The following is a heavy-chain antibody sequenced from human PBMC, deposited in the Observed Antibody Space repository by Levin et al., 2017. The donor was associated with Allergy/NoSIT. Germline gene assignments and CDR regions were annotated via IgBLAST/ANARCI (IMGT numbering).Heavy chain of an antibody. CDR1: GYIFTGYY. CDR3: ARGTRGYDYRLDF. V-gene: IGHV1-2*02. CDR2: INPNNDGT. Sequence: ASVKVSCKASGYIFTGYYMHWVRQAPGQGLEWMGWINPNNDGTNYAQKFRGRVTMTRDTSISTAYMDLSRLTSDDTAVYYCARGTRGYDYRLDFWGQGTLVLVSS. J-gene: IGHJ4*02. D-gene: IGHD5-12*01.